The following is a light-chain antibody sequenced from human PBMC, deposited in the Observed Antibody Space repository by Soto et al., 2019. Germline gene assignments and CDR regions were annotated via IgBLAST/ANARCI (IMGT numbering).Light chain of an antibody. J-gene: IGKJ5*01. Sequence: EIVMTQAPATLSVSPGERATLSRRASQSVSSNLAWYQQKPGQAPRLLVYGASTRATGIPARFSGSGSGTEFTPTISSLEPEDFAVYYCQHRSNWPPITFGQGTRLEIK. V-gene: IGKV3D-15*01. CDR3: QHRSNWPPIT. CDR2: GAS. CDR1: QSVSSN.